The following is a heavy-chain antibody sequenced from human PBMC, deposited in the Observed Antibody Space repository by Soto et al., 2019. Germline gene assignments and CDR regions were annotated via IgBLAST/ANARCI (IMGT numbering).Heavy chain of an antibody. Sequence: SETLSLTCTVSGGSISSYYWSWIRQPPGKGLEWIGYIYYSGSTNYNPSLKSRVTISVDTSKNQFSLKLSSVTAADTAVYYCARHTYYDFWSGYSPASTYYYHYMDVWGKGTTVTVSS. J-gene: IGHJ6*03. CDR3: ARHTYYDFWSGYSPASTYYYHYMDV. CDR2: IYYSGST. V-gene: IGHV4-59*08. D-gene: IGHD3-3*01. CDR1: GGSISSYY.